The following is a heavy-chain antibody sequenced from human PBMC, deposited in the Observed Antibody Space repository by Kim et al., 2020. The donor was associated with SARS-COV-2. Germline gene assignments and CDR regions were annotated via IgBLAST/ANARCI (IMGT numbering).Heavy chain of an antibody. D-gene: IGHD3-9*01. CDR1: GGSISSYY. J-gene: IGHJ4*02. CDR3: ARGRSYDILTGYYTPFDY. CDR2: IYYSGST. V-gene: IGHV4-59*13. Sequence: SETLSLTCTVSGGSISSYYWSWIRQPPGKGLEWIGYIYYSGSTNYNPSLKSRVTISVDTFKNQFSLKLSSVTAADTAVYYCARGRSYDILTGYYTPFDYWGQGTLVTVSS.